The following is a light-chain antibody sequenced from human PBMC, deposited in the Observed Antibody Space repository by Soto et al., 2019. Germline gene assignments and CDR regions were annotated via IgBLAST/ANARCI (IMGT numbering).Light chain of an antibody. CDR3: QQYYSNALT. CDR1: QSVLYSSNNKNY. J-gene: IGKJ4*01. CDR2: WAS. Sequence: DIVMTQSPDSLAVSLGERATINCKSSQSVLYSSNNKNYLAWYQQKPGQPPKLLIYWASTRESGVPDRFSGSGSGTYFTLTISSLQAEDVAVYYCQQYYSNALTFGGGTKVEIK. V-gene: IGKV4-1*01.